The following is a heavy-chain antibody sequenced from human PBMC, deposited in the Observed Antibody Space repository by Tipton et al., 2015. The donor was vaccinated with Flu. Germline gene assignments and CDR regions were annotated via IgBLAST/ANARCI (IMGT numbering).Heavy chain of an antibody. Sequence: TLSLTCTVSGGSISRGSYYYNWIRQPAGEGLEWIGRIYTNGNTNYKASPKSRVTISIDTSKNQFSLKLSSVTAADTAVYYCARAGSYKGYFDYWGQGTLVTVSS. J-gene: IGHJ4*02. CDR1: GGSISRGSYY. CDR3: ARAGSYKGYFDY. V-gene: IGHV4-61*02. CDR2: IYTNGNT. D-gene: IGHD1-26*01.